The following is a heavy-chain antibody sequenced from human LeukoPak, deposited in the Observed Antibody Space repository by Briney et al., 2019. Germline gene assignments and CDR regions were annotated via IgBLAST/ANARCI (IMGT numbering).Heavy chain of an antibody. J-gene: IGHJ5*02. V-gene: IGHV1-69*13. CDR3: ASTPSSGWYEGWFDP. CDR1: GGTFSSYA. D-gene: IGHD6-19*01. Sequence: SVKVSCKASGGTFSSYAISWVRQAPGQGLEWMGGIIPIFGTANYAQKFQGRVTITADGSTSTAYMELSSLRSEDTAVYYCASTPSSGWYEGWFDPWGQGTLVTVSS. CDR2: IIPIFGTA.